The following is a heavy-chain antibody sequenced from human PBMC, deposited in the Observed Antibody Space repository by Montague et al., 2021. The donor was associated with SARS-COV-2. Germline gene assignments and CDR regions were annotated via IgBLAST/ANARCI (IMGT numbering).Heavy chain of an antibody. V-gene: IGHV3-48*02. CDR1: GFTFSSYY. CDR3: GRDQVLWFGEHVV. Sequence: SLRLSCAASGFTFSSYYMNWVRQAPGKGLEWVSYISGSSSTMYYADSVKGRFTISRDTANNSLYLQMNSLRDEDTAVYYCGRDQVLWFGEHVVWGQGTMVTVSS. D-gene: IGHD3-10*01. CDR2: ISGSSSTM. J-gene: IGHJ4*02.